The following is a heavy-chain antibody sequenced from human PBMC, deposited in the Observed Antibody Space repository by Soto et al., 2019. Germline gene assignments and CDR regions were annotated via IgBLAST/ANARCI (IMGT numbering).Heavy chain of an antibody. CDR2: TRNKANSYST. CDR3: VRTSTYGSGSWNFDY. CDR1: GFTFSDHY. D-gene: IGHD3-10*01. V-gene: IGHV3-72*01. J-gene: IGHJ4*02. Sequence: EVQLVESGGGLVQPGGSLRLSCAASGFTFSDHYMDWVRQAPGKGLEWVGSTRNKANSYSTEYAAAVRGRFTISRDESKNSLYLQMNSLKTEDTAVYYCVRTSTYGSGSWNFDYWGQGTLVTVSS.